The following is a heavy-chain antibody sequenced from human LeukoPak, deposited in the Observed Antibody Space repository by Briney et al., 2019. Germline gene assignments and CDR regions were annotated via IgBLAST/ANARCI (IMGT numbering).Heavy chain of an antibody. Sequence: PGGSLRLSCAASGFTFSSYSMNWVRQAPGKGLEWVSSISSSSSYIYYADSVKGRFTISRDNAKNSLYLQMNSLRAEDTAVYYCAGDQKTLVVVPAAERSLGNYYYYYYMDVWGKGTTVTVSS. V-gene: IGHV3-21*01. CDR1: GFTFSSYS. D-gene: IGHD2-2*01. J-gene: IGHJ6*03. CDR3: AGDQKTLVVVPAAERSLGNYYYYYYMDV. CDR2: ISSSSSYI.